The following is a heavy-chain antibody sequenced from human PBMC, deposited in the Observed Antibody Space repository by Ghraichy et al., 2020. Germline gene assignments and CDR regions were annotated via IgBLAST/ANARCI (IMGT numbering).Heavy chain of an antibody. CDR2: ITSSGKFI. J-gene: IGHJ6*02. V-gene: IGHV3-48*01. D-gene: IGHD2-2*01. CDR1: GFTLSDYS. Sequence: GGSLRLSCAVSGFTLSDYSINWVRQAPGKGLEWISYITSSGKFIFYADSVKGRFTVSRDNAKKTLYLQMNSLRGEDTAVYYCARASAVVRFYYYAAMDVWGQGTTVTVSS. CDR3: ARASAVVRFYYYAAMDV.